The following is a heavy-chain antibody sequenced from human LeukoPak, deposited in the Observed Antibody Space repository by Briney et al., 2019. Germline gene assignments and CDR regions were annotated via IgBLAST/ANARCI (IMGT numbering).Heavy chain of an antibody. Sequence: GESLKISCKGSGYSFTTYWIAWVRQMPGKGLEWMGIIYPGDSDTRYSPSFQGQVTISADKSISTAYLQWSSLKATHTAMYYCASGVVTATTEAFDIWGQGTMVTVSS. CDR2: IYPGDSDT. J-gene: IGHJ3*02. V-gene: IGHV5-51*01. CDR3: ASGVVTATTEAFDI. D-gene: IGHD2-21*02. CDR1: GYSFTTYW.